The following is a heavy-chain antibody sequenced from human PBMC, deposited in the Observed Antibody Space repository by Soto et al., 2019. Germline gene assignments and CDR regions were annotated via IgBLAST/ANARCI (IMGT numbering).Heavy chain of an antibody. Sequence: QVQLVQSGAEVKKPGSSVKVSCKASGGTFSSYAISWVRQAPGQGLEWMGGIIPIFGTANYAQKFQGRVTITADKSTSTAYMELSSLRSEDTAVYYCARFQSRCITMVRGADFWFDPWGQGTLVTVSS. D-gene: IGHD3-10*01. J-gene: IGHJ5*02. CDR2: IIPIFGTA. CDR1: GGTFSSYA. V-gene: IGHV1-69*06. CDR3: ARFQSRCITMVRGADFWFDP.